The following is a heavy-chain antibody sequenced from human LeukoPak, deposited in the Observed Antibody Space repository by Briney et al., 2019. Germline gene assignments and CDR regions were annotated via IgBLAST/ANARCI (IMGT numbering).Heavy chain of an antibody. D-gene: IGHD5-24*01. CDR1: GGSISSSSYY. CDR3: ARRWLNSGAFDI. V-gene: IGHV4-39*07. Sequence: PSETLSLTCTVSGGSISSSSYYWGWIRQPPGKGLEWIGSIYHSGSTYYNPSLKSRVTISVDTSKNQFSLKLSSVTAADTAVYYCARRWLNSGAFDIWGQGTMVTVSS. J-gene: IGHJ3*02. CDR2: IYHSGST.